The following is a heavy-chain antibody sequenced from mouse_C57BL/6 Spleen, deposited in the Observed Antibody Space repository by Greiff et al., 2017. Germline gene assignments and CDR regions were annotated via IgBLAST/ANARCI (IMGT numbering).Heavy chain of an antibody. CDR2: INPNNGGT. CDR1: GYTFTDYY. D-gene: IGHD1-1*01. CDR3: LGTVVATDY. Sequence: EVQLQQSGPELVKPGASVKISCKASGYTFTDYYMNWVKQSPGKSLEWIGDINPNNGGTSYNQKFKGKATLTVDKSSSTAYMELRSLTSEDSAVYYCLGTVVATDYWGQGTTLTVSS. J-gene: IGHJ2*01. V-gene: IGHV1-26*01.